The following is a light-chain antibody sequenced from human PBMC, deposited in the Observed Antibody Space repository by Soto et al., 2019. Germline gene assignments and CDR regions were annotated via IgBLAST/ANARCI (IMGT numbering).Light chain of an antibody. J-gene: IGKJ4*01. V-gene: IGKV3-20*01. CDR2: GAS. CDR1: QSVSSSY. Sequence: EIVLTQSPGTLSWSPGERATLSCRACQSVSSSYFAWYQQKPGHAPRLLIYGASSRATGIPDRFSGSGSGTDFTLNIIRLEPDDVAVSCCPQYGSSAAVTFGGLPKVVIK. CDR3: PQYGSSAAVT.